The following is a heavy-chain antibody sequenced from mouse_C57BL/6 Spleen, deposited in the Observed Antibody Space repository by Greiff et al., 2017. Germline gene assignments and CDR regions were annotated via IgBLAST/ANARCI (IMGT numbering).Heavy chain of an antibody. CDR3: ARHEDPRDYGSSLYAMDY. CDR1: GYTFTEYT. V-gene: IGHV1-62-2*01. Sequence: QVQLQQSGAELVKPGASVKLSCKASGYTFTEYTIHWVKQRSGQGLEWIGWFYPGSGSIKYNEKFKDKATLTADKSSSTVYMELSRLTSEDSAVYVCARHEDPRDYGSSLYAMDYWGQGTSVTVSS. J-gene: IGHJ4*01. D-gene: IGHD1-1*01. CDR2: FYPGSGSI.